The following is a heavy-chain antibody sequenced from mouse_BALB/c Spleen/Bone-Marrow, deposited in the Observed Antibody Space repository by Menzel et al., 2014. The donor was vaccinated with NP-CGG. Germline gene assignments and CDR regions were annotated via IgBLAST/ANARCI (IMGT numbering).Heavy chain of an antibody. V-gene: IGHV1-9*01. CDR1: GYTFXSYW. CDR2: ILPGSGST. Sequence: QVQLQQSGAELMKPGASVKISCKATGYTFXSYWIEWVKQRPGHGLEWIGEILPGSGSTNYSEKFKGKATFTADTSSNTAYMQLSSLTSEDSAVYYWARGELRFDYDEGAVFAYWGQGTLVTVSA. CDR3: ARGELRFDYDEGAVFAY. J-gene: IGHJ3*01. D-gene: IGHD2-4*01.